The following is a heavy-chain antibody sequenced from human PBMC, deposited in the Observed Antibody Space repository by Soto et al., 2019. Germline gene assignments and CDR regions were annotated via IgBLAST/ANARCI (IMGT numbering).Heavy chain of an antibody. D-gene: IGHD2-2*01. CDR2: INPNSGGT. J-gene: IGHJ6*02. V-gene: IGHV1-2*04. CDR3: ARERAVVVPAAMGYGMDV. CDR1: GCTFTGYY. Sequence: ASVKVSCKASGCTFTGYYMHWVRQAPGQGLEWMRWINPNSGGTNYAQKFQGWVTMTRDTSISTAYMELSRLRSDDTAVYYCARERAVVVPAAMGYGMDVWGQGTTVTVS.